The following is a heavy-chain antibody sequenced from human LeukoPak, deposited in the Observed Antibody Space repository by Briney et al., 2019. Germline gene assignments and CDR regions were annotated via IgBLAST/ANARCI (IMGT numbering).Heavy chain of an antibody. J-gene: IGHJ4*02. CDR3: AKDPPGLLSRGMDY. V-gene: IGHV3-23*01. D-gene: IGHD3-10*01. CDR1: GFTFSGYW. Sequence: GGSLRLSCAASGFTFSGYWMSWVRQAPGKGLEWVSSISGGDGTTYYVDSVKGRFTISRDNSKNTLYLQMNSLRAEDTAVYYCAKDPPGLLSRGMDYWGQGTLLTVSS. CDR2: ISGGDGTT.